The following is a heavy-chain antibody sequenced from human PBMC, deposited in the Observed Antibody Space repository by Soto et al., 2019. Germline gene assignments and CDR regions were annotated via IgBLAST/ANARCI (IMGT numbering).Heavy chain of an antibody. J-gene: IGHJ5*02. D-gene: IGHD2-15*01. Sequence: QVQLVQSGAEVKKPGSSVKVSCKASGGTFSSYAISWVRQAPGQGLEWMGGIIPIFGTANYAQKFQGRVAITADESPGTAYMELSSLRSEDTAVYYCARDRRYCSGGSCYKWFDPWGQGTLVTVSS. CDR2: IIPIFGTA. CDR3: ARDRRYCSGGSCYKWFDP. CDR1: GGTFSSYA. V-gene: IGHV1-69*12.